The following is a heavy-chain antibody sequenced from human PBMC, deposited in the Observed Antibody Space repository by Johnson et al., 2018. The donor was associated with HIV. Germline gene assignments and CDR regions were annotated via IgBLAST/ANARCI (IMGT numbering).Heavy chain of an antibody. Sequence: CDTYYPGSVKGRFTISRENAKNSLYLQMNSLRAEDTALYYCAREVGIQLWSSDAFDIWGQGTKVTVSS. D-gene: IGHD5-18*01. V-gene: IGHV3-13*01. J-gene: IGHJ3*02. CDR2: CDT. CDR3: AREVGIQLWSSDAFDI.